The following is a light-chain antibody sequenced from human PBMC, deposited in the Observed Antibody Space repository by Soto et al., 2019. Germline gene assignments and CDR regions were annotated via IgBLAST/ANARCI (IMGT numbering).Light chain of an antibody. CDR1: SSNIGAGYD. V-gene: IGLV1-40*01. CDR3: QSYDSSLSGSV. Sequence: QSVLTQPPSVSGAPGQRVTISCTGSSSNIGAGYDVYWYQQLPGTAPKLLIYGNSNRTSGVPDRFSGSKSGTSASLAITGLQAEDEADYYCQSYDSSLSGSVFGGGTKLTVL. J-gene: IGLJ3*02. CDR2: GNS.